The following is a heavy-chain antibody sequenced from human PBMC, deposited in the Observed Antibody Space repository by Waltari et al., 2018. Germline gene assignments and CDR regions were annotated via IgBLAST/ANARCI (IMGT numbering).Heavy chain of an antibody. CDR3: ARDPELWPTAIDY. CDR2: TSYDESNK. Sequence: QVQLVESGGGVVQPGRSLRLSCAASGFTFNNYALHWVRQTPGRGLDWVAVTSYDESNKFYADYVKGRFTISRDNSKNMLYLQMNNLRPEDTAVYYCARDPELWPTAIDYWGQGTLVTVSS. CDR1: GFTFNNYA. V-gene: IGHV3-30*01. J-gene: IGHJ4*02. D-gene: IGHD1-7*01.